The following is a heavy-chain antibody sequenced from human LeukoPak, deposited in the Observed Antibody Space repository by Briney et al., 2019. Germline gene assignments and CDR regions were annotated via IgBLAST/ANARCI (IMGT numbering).Heavy chain of an antibody. D-gene: IGHD2-15*01. CDR2: ISVYNGNT. CDR1: GYTFNNCY. V-gene: IGHV1-18*01. CDR3: ARSYCSGSSCYYFDH. Sequence: ASVKVSCKASGYTFNNCYITWVRQAPGQGLEWMGWISVYNGNTNYVQKFQGRVTMTTDTSTSTAYMELRSLRSDDTAMYYCARSYCSGSSCYYFDHWGQGTPVTVSS. J-gene: IGHJ4*02.